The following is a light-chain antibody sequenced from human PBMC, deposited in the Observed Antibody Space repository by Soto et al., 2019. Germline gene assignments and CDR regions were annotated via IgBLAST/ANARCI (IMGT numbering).Light chain of an antibody. CDR3: QQYNSYPWT. Sequence: DIQMTQSPSTLSASVGDRVTITCRASQTIFRWLAWYQQIPGKAPNLLISDAADLQKGVTSRFSCTGSGAEFTPTIGRLQPDDCAPYYFQQYNSYPWTFGQGTKVEF. CDR2: DAA. J-gene: IGKJ1*01. V-gene: IGKV1-5*01. CDR1: QTIFRW.